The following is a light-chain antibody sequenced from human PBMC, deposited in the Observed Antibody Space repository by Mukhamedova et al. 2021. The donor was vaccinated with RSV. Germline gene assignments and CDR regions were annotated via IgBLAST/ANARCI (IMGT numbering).Light chain of an antibody. CDR1: SSDVGSYNY. Sequence: TISCTGTSSDVGSYNYVSWYQQHPGKAPKLMIYDVSKRPSGVPDRFSGSKSGNTASLTVSGLQAEDEADYYCSSYAGSNNFVFGT. V-gene: IGLV2-8*01. CDR2: DVS. J-gene: IGLJ1*01. CDR3: SSYAGSNNFV.